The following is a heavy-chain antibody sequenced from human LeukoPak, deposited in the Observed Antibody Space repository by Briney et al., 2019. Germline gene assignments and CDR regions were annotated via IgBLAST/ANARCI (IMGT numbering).Heavy chain of an antibody. D-gene: IGHD3-10*01. CDR1: GFTFSSYS. Sequence: PGGSLRLSCAASGFTFSSYSMNWVRQAPGKGLEWVSYISSSSSTIYYADSVKGRFTISRDNAKNSLYLQMNSLRDEDTAVYYRARQAWFGELLFDYWGQGTLVTVSS. J-gene: IGHJ4*02. CDR3: ARQAWFGELLFDY. CDR2: ISSSSSTI. V-gene: IGHV3-48*02.